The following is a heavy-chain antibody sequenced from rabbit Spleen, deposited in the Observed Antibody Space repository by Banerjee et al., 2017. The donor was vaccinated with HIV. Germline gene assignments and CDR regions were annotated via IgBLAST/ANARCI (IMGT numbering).Heavy chain of an antibody. J-gene: IGHJ4*01. CDR2: AYISSGST. CDR3: ARDAGSYDYIDVYFNL. Sequence: QQQLEESGGGLVTPGGTLTLTCTASGFDFSSSYWMCWVRQAPGKGLELIACAYISSGSTWYASWAKGRFTISKSTSLNTVTLQMTSLTAADTATYFCARDAGSYDYIDVYFNLWGQGTLVTVS. D-gene: IGHD8-1*01. V-gene: IGHV1S43*01. CDR1: GFDFSSSYW.